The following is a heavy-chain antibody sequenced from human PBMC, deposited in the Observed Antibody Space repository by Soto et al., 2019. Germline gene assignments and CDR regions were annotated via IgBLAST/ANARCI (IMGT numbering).Heavy chain of an antibody. Sequence: GGSLRLSCAASGFTFSSYGMHWVRQAPGKGLEWMEVISYDGSNKYYADSVKGRFTISRDNSKNTLYLQMNSLRAEDTAVYYCAKDAYYYDSSGYFVDYWGQGTLVTVSS. CDR2: ISYDGSNK. CDR1: GFTFSSYG. CDR3: AKDAYYYDSSGYFVDY. V-gene: IGHV3-30*18. J-gene: IGHJ4*02. D-gene: IGHD3-22*01.